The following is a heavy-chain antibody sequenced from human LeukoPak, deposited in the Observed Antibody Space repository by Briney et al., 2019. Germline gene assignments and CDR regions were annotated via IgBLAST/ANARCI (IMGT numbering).Heavy chain of an antibody. J-gene: IGHJ6*02. V-gene: IGHV1-58*02. CDR2: ILVCRGNT. Sequence: SVKLSGTASGFTVTSSAMQWGRQARGHRLEWIGWILVCRGNTNYAQKFQERVTITRDMSTSTAYMELSSLRSEDTAVYYCAAGCSGGSCYSYYYYGMDVWGQGTTVTVSS. CDR1: GFTVTSSA. CDR3: AAGCSGGSCYSYYYYGMDV. D-gene: IGHD2-15*01.